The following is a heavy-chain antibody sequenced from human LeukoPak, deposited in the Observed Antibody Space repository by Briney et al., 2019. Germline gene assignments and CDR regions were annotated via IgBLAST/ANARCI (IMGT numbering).Heavy chain of an antibody. D-gene: IGHD3-9*01. CDR1: GFTFSSYW. CDR2: IKQDGSEK. CDR3: AKDRGNYDILPGPFDY. Sequence: GGSLRLSRAASGFTFSSYWMSWVRQAPGKGLEWVANIKQDGSEKYYVDSVKGRFTISRDNAKNSLYLQMNSLRAEDTAVYYCAKDRGNYDILPGPFDYWGQGTLVTVSS. J-gene: IGHJ4*02. V-gene: IGHV3-7*03.